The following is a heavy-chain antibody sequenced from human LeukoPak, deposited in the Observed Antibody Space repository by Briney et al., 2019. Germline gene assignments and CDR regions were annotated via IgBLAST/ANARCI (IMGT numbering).Heavy chain of an antibody. Sequence: GESLKISFKGSGYRFTSYWISWVRQMPGKGLEWMGRIDPSDSYTNYSPYLQGHLTISADKSITTAYLQWSSLKASDTAIYYCARHQLLGPCFKGVCSDAFDIWGQGTMVTVSS. D-gene: IGHD2-8*01. CDR3: ARHQLLGPCFKGVCSDAFDI. J-gene: IGHJ3*02. CDR2: IDPSDSYT. CDR1: GYRFTSYW. V-gene: IGHV5-10-1*01.